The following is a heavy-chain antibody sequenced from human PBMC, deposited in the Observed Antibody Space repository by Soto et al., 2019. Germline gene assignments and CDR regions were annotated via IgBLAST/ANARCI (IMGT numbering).Heavy chain of an antibody. CDR2: IIPIFGTA. V-gene: IGHV1-69*06. J-gene: IGHJ3*02. CDR3: ARDGYCSGGSCYWGADAFDI. D-gene: IGHD2-15*01. CDR1: GGTFSSYA. Sequence: GTSVKGTCNASGGTFSSYAISWVRQAPGQGLELMGGIIPIFGTANYAQKFQGRVTITADKSTSTAYMELSSLRSEDTAVYYCARDGYCSGGSCYWGADAFDIWGQGTMVTVSS.